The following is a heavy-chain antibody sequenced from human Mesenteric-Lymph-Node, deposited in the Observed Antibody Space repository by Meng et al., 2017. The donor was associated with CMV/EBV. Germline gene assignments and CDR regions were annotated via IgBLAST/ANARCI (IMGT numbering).Heavy chain of an antibody. Sequence: GESLKISCAASRFTFSNAWMSWVRQAPGKGLEWVGRIKSKTDGGTTGYAAPVKGRFTISRDDSKNTLYLQMNSLKTEDTAVYYCTTEGLPGYAFDIWGQGTMVTVSS. CDR3: TTEGLPGYAFDI. J-gene: IGHJ3*02. CDR2: IKSKTDGGTT. V-gene: IGHV3-15*01. D-gene: IGHD2-15*01. CDR1: RFTFSNAW.